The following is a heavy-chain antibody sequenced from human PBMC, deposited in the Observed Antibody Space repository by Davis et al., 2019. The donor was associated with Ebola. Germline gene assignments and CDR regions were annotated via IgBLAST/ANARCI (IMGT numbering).Heavy chain of an antibody. CDR2: ISGDGDYT. D-gene: IGHD1/OR15-1a*01. CDR3: ARPDRSIRTTPGF. CDR1: GFTFDQFA. J-gene: IGHJ4*02. V-gene: IGHV3-43*02. Sequence: GESLKISCAASGFTFDQFAMYWVRQRSGKGLEWVSLISGDGDYTYYADSVKGRFTISRDNAKNSLYLQMNSLRAEDTAVYYCARPDRSIRTTPGFWGQGTLVTVSS.